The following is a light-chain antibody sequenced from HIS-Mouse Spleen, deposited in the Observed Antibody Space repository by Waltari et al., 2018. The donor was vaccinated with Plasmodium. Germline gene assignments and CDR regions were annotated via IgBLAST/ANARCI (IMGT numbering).Light chain of an antibody. CDR2: DAS. J-gene: IGKJ4*01. Sequence: EIVLTQSPATLSLSPGERATLSCRASQSVSSYLAWYQQKPGQAPRLLIYDASNRATGIPARFSGSGSGTDCTLTISSLEPEDFAVYDCQQRSNWPSLTFGGGTKVEIK. CDR3: QQRSNWPSLT. V-gene: IGKV3-11*01. CDR1: QSVSSY.